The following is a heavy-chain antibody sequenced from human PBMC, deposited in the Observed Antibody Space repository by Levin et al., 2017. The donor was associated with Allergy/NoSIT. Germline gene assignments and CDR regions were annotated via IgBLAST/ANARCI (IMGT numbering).Heavy chain of an antibody. D-gene: IGHD2-2*01. Sequence: APVKVSCKASGYTFKNYGISWVRQAPGQGLEWMGWISTHNGNTNYAQSFQGRVTMTSDTSTSTADMELRSLISDDTAVYYCARFVVTPVSYFYMDVWGKGTTVTVSS. CDR1: GYTFKNYG. CDR2: ISTHNGNT. J-gene: IGHJ6*03. V-gene: IGHV1-18*01. CDR3: ARFVVTPVSYFYMDV.